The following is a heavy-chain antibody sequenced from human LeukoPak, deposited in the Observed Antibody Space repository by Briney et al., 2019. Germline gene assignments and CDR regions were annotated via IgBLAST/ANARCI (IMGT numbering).Heavy chain of an antibody. CDR1: GSSISSYY. CDR2: IYYSGST. J-gene: IGHJ3*02. Sequence: SETLSLTCTVSGSSISSYYWSWIRQPPGKGLEWIGYIYYSGSTNYNPSLKSRVTISVDTSKNQFSLKLSSVTAADTAVYYCASFAMVRGPAFDIWGQGTMVTVSS. V-gene: IGHV4-59*08. CDR3: ASFAMVRGPAFDI. D-gene: IGHD3-10*01.